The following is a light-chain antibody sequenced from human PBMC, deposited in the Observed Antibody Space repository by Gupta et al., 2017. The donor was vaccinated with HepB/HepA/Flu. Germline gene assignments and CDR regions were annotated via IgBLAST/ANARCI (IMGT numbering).Light chain of an antibody. J-gene: IGLJ2*01. Sequence: SDELTQPPSVSVSPGQTARITCSGDALPKQYAYWYQQKPGQAPVLVIYKDSERPSGIPERFSGSSSGTTVTLTISGVQAEDEADYYCQSADSSGKVFGGGTKLTVL. V-gene: IGLV3-25*03. CDR3: QSADSSGKV. CDR2: KDS. CDR1: ALPKQY.